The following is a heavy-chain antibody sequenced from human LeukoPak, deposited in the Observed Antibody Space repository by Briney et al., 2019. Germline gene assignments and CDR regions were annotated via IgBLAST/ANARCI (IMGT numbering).Heavy chain of an antibody. CDR1: GFTFSSYS. CDR2: ISGSGGST. D-gene: IGHD2-2*01. Sequence: PGGSLRLSCAASGFTFSSYSMNWVRQAPGKGLEWVSVISGSGGSTYYADSEKGRFTISRDNSRNTLYLQMNSLRAEDTAVYYCAKDQADYCSSTSCHVDYWGQGTLVTVSS. V-gene: IGHV3-23*01. CDR3: AKDQADYCSSTSCHVDY. J-gene: IGHJ4*02.